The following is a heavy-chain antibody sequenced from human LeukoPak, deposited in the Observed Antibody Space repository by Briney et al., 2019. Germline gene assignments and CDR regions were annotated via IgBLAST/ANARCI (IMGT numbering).Heavy chain of an antibody. Sequence: PGGSLRLSCAASGFTVSSNYMSWVRQAPGKGLEWVSVIYSGGSTYYADSVKGRFTISRDNSKNTLYLQMNSLRAEDTAVYYCARDRRVGGRSDAFDIWGQGTMVTVSS. J-gene: IGHJ3*02. D-gene: IGHD2-15*01. CDR3: ARDRRVGGRSDAFDI. CDR2: IYSGGST. CDR1: GFTVSSNY. V-gene: IGHV3-53*01.